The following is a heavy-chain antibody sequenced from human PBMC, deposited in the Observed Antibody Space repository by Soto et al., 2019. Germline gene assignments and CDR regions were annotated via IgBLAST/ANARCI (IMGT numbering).Heavy chain of an antibody. CDR3: AKDPLQAVAGLGGFDY. D-gene: IGHD6-19*01. CDR2: ISYDGSNK. Sequence: GSLRLSCAASGFTFSSYGMHWVRQAPGKGLEWVAVISYDGSNKYYADSVKGRFTISRDNSKNTLYLQMNSLRAEDTAVYYCAKDPLQAVAGLGGFDYWGQGTLVTVSS. J-gene: IGHJ4*02. V-gene: IGHV3-30*18. CDR1: GFTFSSYG.